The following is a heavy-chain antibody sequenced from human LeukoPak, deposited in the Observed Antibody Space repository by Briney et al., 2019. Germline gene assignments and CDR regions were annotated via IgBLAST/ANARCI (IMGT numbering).Heavy chain of an antibody. V-gene: IGHV1-46*01. Sequence: ASVKVSCKASGYTFTSYFIRWVRQAPGQGLEWMGIINPSSGSTSYAQKFQDRLTMTRDTSTSTVYMDLSSLGSEDTAIYYCARAQGIAATGARAFDYWGQGTLVTVSS. D-gene: IGHD6-13*01. J-gene: IGHJ4*02. CDR1: GYTFTSYF. CDR2: INPSSGST. CDR3: ARAQGIAATGARAFDY.